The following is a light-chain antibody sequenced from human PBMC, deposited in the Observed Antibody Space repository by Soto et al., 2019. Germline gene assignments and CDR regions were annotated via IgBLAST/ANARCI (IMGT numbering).Light chain of an antibody. J-gene: IGKJ5*01. CDR2: GAS. CDR3: QQYYSNVPIT. V-gene: IGKV1-8*01. CDR1: QSISTY. Sequence: IQMTQSPPSLSAATGDRVTITCRASQSISTYLAWYQQKPGKAPKLLIYGASTLQSGVPSRFSGSGSGTDFTLTISCLQSEDFATYYCQQYYSNVPITFGQGTRLEIK.